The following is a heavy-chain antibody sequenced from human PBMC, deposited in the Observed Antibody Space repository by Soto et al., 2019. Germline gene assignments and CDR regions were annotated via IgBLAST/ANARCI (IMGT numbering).Heavy chain of an antibody. Sequence: PSETLSLTCAVSGGSISSSDWWSWVRQPPGKGLEWIGEIYHSGSTNYNPSLKSRVTISVDKSKNQFSLKLSSVTAADTAVYYCARWGIAAAGTHYYYYGMDVWGQGTTVTVSS. CDR3: ARWGIAAAGTHYYYYGMDV. V-gene: IGHV4-4*02. CDR1: GGSISSSDW. D-gene: IGHD6-13*01. CDR2: IYHSGST. J-gene: IGHJ6*02.